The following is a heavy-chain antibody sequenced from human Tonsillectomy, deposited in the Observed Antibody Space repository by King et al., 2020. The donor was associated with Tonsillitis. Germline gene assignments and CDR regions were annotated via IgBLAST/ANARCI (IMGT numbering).Heavy chain of an antibody. D-gene: IGHD3-10*01. V-gene: IGHV3-73*02. J-gene: IGHJ4*02. CDR2: IRSKGNNYAT. Sequence: VQLVESGGGLVQPGGSLKLSCAASGFLFSGSAIHWVRQVSGKGLEWVGRIRSKGNNYATLYAASVRGRFTISRDDSKNTAYLQMNSLKTEDTAVYYCSRLSGGSDRDYWGQGTLVTVSS. CDR3: SRLSGGSDRDY. CDR1: GFLFSGSA.